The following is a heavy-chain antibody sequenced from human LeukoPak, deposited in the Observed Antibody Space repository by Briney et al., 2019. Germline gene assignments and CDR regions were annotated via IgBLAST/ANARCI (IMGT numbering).Heavy chain of an antibody. CDR3: EEAGY. J-gene: IGHJ4*02. V-gene: IGHV3-23*01. CDR1: RFSFSTYA. CDR2: ISADGHKT. Sequence: PGGSLRLSCAASRFSFSTYAMTWVRQAPGKGLEWVSFISADGHKTYYADSVKGRFTISRDNSMNTLFLQMNSLRVEDTAVYYCEEAGYWAQGALVTVSS. D-gene: IGHD6-19*01.